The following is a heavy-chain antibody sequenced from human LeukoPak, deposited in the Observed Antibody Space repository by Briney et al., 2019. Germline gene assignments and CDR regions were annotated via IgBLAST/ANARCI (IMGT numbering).Heavy chain of an antibody. CDR3: ARGKNPQGYCSSTSCSNWFDP. D-gene: IGHD2-2*01. Sequence: SETLSLTCTVSGGSLSSGDYYWSWIRQPPGKGLEWIGYIYYSGSTYYNPSLKSRVTISVDTSKNQFSLKLSSVTAADTAVYYCARGKNPQGYCSSTSCSNWFDPWGQGTLVTVSS. CDR1: GGSLSSGDYY. CDR2: IYYSGST. J-gene: IGHJ5*02. V-gene: IGHV4-30-4*08.